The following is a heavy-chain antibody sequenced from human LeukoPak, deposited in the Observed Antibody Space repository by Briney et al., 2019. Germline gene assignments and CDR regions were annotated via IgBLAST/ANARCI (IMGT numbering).Heavy chain of an antibody. D-gene: IGHD3-22*01. J-gene: IGHJ4*02. CDR3: AGYSYDSSGYLDY. CDR1: GGTFSSYA. V-gene: IGHV1-69*13. Sequence: SVKVSCKASGGTFSSYAISWVRQAPGQGLEWMGGIIPIFGTANCAQKFQGRVTITADESTSTAYMELSSLRSEGTAVYYCAGYSYDSSGYLDYWGQGTLVTVSS. CDR2: IIPIFGTA.